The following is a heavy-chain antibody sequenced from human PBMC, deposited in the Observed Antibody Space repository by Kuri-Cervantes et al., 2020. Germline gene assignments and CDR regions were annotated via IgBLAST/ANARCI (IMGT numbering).Heavy chain of an antibody. CDR3: ARSSGSSRSQYSFDY. D-gene: IGHD1-26*01. J-gene: IGHJ4*02. CDR2: IKQDGSER. CDR1: GFTFSSYG. V-gene: IGHV3-7*01. Sequence: GGSLRLSCAASGFTFSSYGMNWVRQAPGKGLEWVANIKQDGSERYYVDSVKGRFTISRDNAENSLYLQMSSLRAEDTAVYYCARSSGSSRSQYSFDYWGQGTLVTVSS.